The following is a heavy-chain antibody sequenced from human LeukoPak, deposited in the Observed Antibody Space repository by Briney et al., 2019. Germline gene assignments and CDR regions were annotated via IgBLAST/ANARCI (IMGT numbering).Heavy chain of an antibody. CDR2: ISGSASST. V-gene: IGHV3-23*01. D-gene: IGHD4-11*01. CDR1: GFTFRNYA. J-gene: IGHJ4*02. CDR3: AKEFSNYEGYYFDY. Sequence: GGSLRLSCAASGFTFRNYAMSWVRQAPGKGLEWVSAISGSASSTYYADSEKGRFTISRDNSKNTLYLQMNSLRAEDTAVYYCAKEFSNYEGYYFDYWGQGTLVTVSS.